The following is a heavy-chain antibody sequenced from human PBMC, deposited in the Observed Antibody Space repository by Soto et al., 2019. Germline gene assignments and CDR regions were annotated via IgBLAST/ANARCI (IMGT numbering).Heavy chain of an antibody. CDR1: GFTFSSYA. CDR2: ISGSGGST. D-gene: IGHD6-19*01. J-gene: IGHJ6*02. V-gene: IGHV3-23*01. CDR3: AKGHGAVAGTYYYYGMDV. Sequence: EVQLLESGGGLVQPGGSLRLSCAASGFTFSSYAMSWVRQAPGKGLEWVSAISGSGGSTYYADSVKGRFSISRDNSKNTLYLQMNSLRAEDTAVYYCAKGHGAVAGTYYYYGMDVWGQGTTVTVSS.